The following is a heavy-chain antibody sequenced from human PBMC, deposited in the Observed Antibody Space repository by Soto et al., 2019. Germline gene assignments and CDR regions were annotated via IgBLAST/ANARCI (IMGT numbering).Heavy chain of an antibody. CDR2: ISGSGGST. V-gene: IGHV3-23*01. Sequence: GGSLRLSCAASGFTFSSYAMSWVRQAPGKGLEWVSAISGSGGSTYYADSVKGRFTISRDNSKNTLYLQMNSLRAEDTAVYYCAKDQDFWSGYYYFDYWGQGTLVTVSS. CDR3: AKDQDFWSGYYYFDY. D-gene: IGHD3-3*01. CDR1: GFTFSSYA. J-gene: IGHJ4*02.